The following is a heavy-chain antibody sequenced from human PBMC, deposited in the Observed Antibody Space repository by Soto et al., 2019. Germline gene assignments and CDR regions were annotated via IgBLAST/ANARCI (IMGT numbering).Heavy chain of an antibody. D-gene: IGHD4-17*01. CDR3: AHRPDYGDYGGSFDY. V-gene: IGHV2-5*02. J-gene: IGHJ4*02. CDR2: IYWDDDK. Sequence: QITLKESGPTLVKPTQTLTLTCTFSGFSLSTSGVGVGWIRQPPGKALEWLALIYWDDDKPYSQSLKSRLTITKDTSKNKVVPTMPNMDPVDTATYYCAHRPDYGDYGGSFDYWGQGTLVTVSS. CDR1: GFSLSTSGVG.